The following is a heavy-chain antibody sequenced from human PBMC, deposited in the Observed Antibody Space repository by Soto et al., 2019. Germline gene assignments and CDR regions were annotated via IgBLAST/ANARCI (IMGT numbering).Heavy chain of an antibody. V-gene: IGHV1-69*13. Sequence: SVKVSCKASGGTFSSYAISWVRQAPGQGLEWMGGIIPIFGTANYAQKFQGRVTITADESTSTAYVELSSLRSEDTAVYYCARDYYDSSGYYYLNWFDPWGQGTLVTVSS. CDR2: IIPIFGTA. CDR1: GGTFSSYA. CDR3: ARDYYDSSGYYYLNWFDP. D-gene: IGHD3-22*01. J-gene: IGHJ5*02.